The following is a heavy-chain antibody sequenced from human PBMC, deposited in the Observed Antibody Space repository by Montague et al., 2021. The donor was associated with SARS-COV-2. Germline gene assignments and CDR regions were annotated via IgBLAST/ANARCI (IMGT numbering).Heavy chain of an antibody. V-gene: IGHV3-30-3*01. J-gene: IGHJ6*02. Sequence: SLRLSCAASGFTFSSYAMHWVRQAPGKGLEWVAVISYDGSNKYYADSVKGRFTISRDNSKNTLYLQMNSLRAEDTAVYYCARDRIGLRLGELSLREGYYGMDVWGQGTTATVSS. CDR1: GFTFSSYA. CDR3: ARDRIGLRLGELSLREGYYGMDV. CDR2: ISYDGSNK. D-gene: IGHD3-16*02.